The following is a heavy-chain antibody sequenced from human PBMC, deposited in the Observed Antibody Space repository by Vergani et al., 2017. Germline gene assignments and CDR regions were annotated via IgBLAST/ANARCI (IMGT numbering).Heavy chain of an antibody. CDR2: IYHSGST. V-gene: IGHV4-30-2*01. Sequence: QLQLQESGSGLVKPSQTLSLTCAVSGGSISSGGYSWSWIRQPPGKGLEWIGYIYHSGSTYYNPSLKSRVTVSVDRSKNQFSLKLSAVTAADTAGYYCARTIAAALGESNWFDPWGQGTLVTVSS. D-gene: IGHD6-13*01. J-gene: IGHJ5*02. CDR1: GGSISSGGYS. CDR3: ARTIAAALGESNWFDP.